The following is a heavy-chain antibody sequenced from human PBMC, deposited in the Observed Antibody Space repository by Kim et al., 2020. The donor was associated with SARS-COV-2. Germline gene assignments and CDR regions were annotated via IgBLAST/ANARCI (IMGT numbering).Heavy chain of an antibody. CDR2: ISYDGST. CDR3: ARAKAAVGIDAFDI. Sequence: SETLSLTCTVSGDSIGSPSYSWVWNRQPPGKGLEWNGNISYDGSTYYNPSLRVTISVDTSKTQFSLKLNSVMPADTALYYCARAKAAVGIDAFDIWGLVSMVVVSS. CDR1: GDSIGSPSYS. J-gene: IGHJ3*02. V-gene: IGHV4-39*07. D-gene: IGHD6-25*01.